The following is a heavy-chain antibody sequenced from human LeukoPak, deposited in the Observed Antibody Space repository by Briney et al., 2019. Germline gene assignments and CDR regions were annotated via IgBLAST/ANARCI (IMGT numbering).Heavy chain of an antibody. CDR1: GGTFSSCA. D-gene: IGHD3-22*01. J-gene: IGHJ4*02. V-gene: IGHV1-69*05. CDR3: ARGKDPMIAAWDFDY. Sequence: SVKVSCKASGGTFSSCAISWVRQAPGQGLEWMGRIIPIFGTANYAQKFQGRVTITTDESMSTAYMELRSLRSEDTAVYYCARGKDPMIAAWDFDYWGQGTLVTVSS. CDR2: IIPIFGTA.